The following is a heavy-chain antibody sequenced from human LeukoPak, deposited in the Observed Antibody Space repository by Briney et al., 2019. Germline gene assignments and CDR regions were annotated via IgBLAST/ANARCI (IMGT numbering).Heavy chain of an antibody. Sequence: PSETLSLTCTVSDGSISSSSYYWGRIRQPPGKRLEWIGSIYYSGSTYYNPSLKSRVTISVDTSKNQFSLRLSSVTAADTAVYYCARHLTVSGYYYYMDVWGKGTTVTVSS. CDR2: IYYSGST. V-gene: IGHV4-39*01. J-gene: IGHJ6*03. CDR1: DGSISSSSYY. D-gene: IGHD4-11*01. CDR3: ARHLTVSGYYYYMDV.